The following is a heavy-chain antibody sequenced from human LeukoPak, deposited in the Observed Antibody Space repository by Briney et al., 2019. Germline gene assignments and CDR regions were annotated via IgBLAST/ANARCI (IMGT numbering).Heavy chain of an antibody. J-gene: IGHJ4*02. CDR2: IIPIFGTA. V-gene: IGHV1-69*05. CDR1: GGTFSSYA. CDR3: ARYHIVGANYYFDY. Sequence: ASVKVSCKASGGTFSSYAISWVRQAPGQGLEWMGRIIPIFGTANYAQKFQGRVTFTTDESTSTAYMGLSSLRSEDTAVYYCARYHIVGANYYFDYWGQGTLVTVSS. D-gene: IGHD1-26*01.